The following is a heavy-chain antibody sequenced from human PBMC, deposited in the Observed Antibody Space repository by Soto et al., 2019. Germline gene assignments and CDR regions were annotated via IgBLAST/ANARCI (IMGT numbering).Heavy chain of an antibody. D-gene: IGHD6-6*01. CDR2: IYSGGST. V-gene: IGHV3-66*01. J-gene: IGHJ6*03. Sequence: GGSLRLSCAASGFTVSSNYMSWVRQAPGKGLEWVSVIYSGGSTYYADSVKGRFTISRDNSKNTLYLQMNSLRAEDTAVYYCAGYSSSSAYYYYYMDVWGKGTTVTVSS. CDR1: GFTVSSNY. CDR3: AGYSSSSAYYYYYMDV.